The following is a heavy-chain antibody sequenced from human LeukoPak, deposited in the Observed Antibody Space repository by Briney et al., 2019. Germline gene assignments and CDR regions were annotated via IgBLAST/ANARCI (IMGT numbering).Heavy chain of an antibody. J-gene: IGHJ4*02. CDR1: GGSISSGGYY. CDR2: IYHSGST. Sequence: PSQTLSLTCTVSGGSISSGGYYWSWIRQPPGKGLEWIGYIYHSGSTYYNPSLKSRVTISVDRSKNQFSLKLSSVTAADTAVYYCARLRGMGARPYYFDYWGQGTLVTVSS. V-gene: IGHV4-30-2*01. D-gene: IGHD1-26*01. CDR3: ARLRGMGARPYYFDY.